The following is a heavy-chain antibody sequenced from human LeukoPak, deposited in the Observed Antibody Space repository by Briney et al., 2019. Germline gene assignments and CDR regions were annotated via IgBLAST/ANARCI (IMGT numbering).Heavy chain of an antibody. J-gene: IGHJ4*02. Sequence: PGGSLRLSCAASGVTVSSNYMSWVRQAPGKGLEWVSLLHSSGTTHYAGSVKGRFTISRDNSKNTLYLQMNSLRAEDTAVYYCARDKTYFDYWGRGTLVTVSS. CDR1: GVTVSSNY. CDR3: ARDKTYFDY. V-gene: IGHV3-53*05. CDR2: LHSSGTT.